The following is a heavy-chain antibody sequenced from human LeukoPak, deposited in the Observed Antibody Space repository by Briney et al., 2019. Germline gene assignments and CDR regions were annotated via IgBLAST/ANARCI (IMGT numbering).Heavy chain of an antibody. CDR3: ARADYDILTFDP. CDR2: IYYSGST. Sequence: SETLSLTCTVSGGSISSSSYYWGWIRQPPGKGLEWIGSIYYSGSTNYNPSLKSRVTISVDTSKNQFSLKLSSVTAADTAVYYCARADYDILTFDPWGQGTLVTVSS. V-gene: IGHV4-39*07. CDR1: GGSISSSSYY. J-gene: IGHJ5*02. D-gene: IGHD3-9*01.